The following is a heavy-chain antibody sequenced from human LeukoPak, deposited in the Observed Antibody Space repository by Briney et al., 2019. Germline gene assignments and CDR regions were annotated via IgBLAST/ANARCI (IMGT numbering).Heavy chain of an antibody. CDR2: ISYDGSNK. CDR1: GFTFSSYG. D-gene: IGHD3-10*01. Sequence: PGGSLRLSCAASGFTFSSYGMHWVRQAPGKGLEWVAVISYDGSNKYYADSVKGRFTISRDNSKNTLYLQMNSLRAEDTAVYYCAKDLAGYYGSGSYYVSPVNAFDIWGQGTMVTVSS. CDR3: AKDLAGYYGSGSYYVSPVNAFDI. V-gene: IGHV3-30*18. J-gene: IGHJ3*02.